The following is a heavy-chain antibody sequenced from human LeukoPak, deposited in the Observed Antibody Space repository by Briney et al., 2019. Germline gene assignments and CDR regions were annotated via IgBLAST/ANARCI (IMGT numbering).Heavy chain of an antibody. CDR2: ISAYNGNT. CDR1: GYTFTSYA. V-gene: IGHV1-18*01. J-gene: IGHJ4*02. D-gene: IGHD6-19*01. CDR3: ASHNSSGWYY. Sequence: ASVKVSCKASGYTFTSYAMHWVRQAPGQRLEWMGWISAYNGNTNYAQKLQGRVTMTTDTSTSTAYMELRSLRSDDTAVYYCASHNSSGWYYWGQGTLVTVSS.